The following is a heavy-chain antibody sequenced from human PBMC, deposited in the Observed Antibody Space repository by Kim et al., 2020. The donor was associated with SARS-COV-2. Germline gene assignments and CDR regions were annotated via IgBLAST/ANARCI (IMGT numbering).Heavy chain of an antibody. D-gene: IGHD5-18*01. CDR1: GYSFTSYW. CDR3: ARLGIQLWLNPDAFDI. CDR2: IYPGDSDT. Sequence: GESLKISCKGSGYSFTSYWIGWVRQMPGKGLEWMGIIYPGDSDTRYSPSFQGQVTISADKSISTAYLQWSSLKASDTAMYYCARLGIQLWLNPDAFDIWGQGTMVTVSS. J-gene: IGHJ3*02. V-gene: IGHV5-51*01.